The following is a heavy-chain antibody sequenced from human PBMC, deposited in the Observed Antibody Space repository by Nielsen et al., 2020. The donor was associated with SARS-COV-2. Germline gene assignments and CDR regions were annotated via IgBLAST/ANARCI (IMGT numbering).Heavy chain of an antibody. CDR3: ARDIALFDTAMNQY. CDR2: ISWNSGSI. Sequence: SLKISCAASGFTFDDYAMHWVRQAPGKGLEWVSGISWNSGSIGYADSVKGRFTISRDNSKNTLYLQMNSLRAEDTAVYYCARDIALFDTAMNQYWGQGTLVTVSS. D-gene: IGHD5-18*01. V-gene: IGHV3-9*01. CDR1: GFTFDDYA. J-gene: IGHJ4*02.